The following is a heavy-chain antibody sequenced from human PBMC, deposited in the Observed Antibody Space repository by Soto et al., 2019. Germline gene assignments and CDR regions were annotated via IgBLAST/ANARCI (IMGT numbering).Heavy chain of an antibody. V-gene: IGHV1-3*01. J-gene: IGHJ6*03. Sequence: GASVKVSCKASGYTFTSYAMHWVRQAPGQRLEWMGWINAGNGNTKYSQKFQGRVTITRDTSASTAYMELSSLRSEDTAVYYCAREVGDSLQWYYYYYMDVWGKGTTVTVSS. CDR2: INAGNGNT. D-gene: IGHD1-26*01. CDR3: AREVGDSLQWYYYYYMDV. CDR1: GYTFTSYA.